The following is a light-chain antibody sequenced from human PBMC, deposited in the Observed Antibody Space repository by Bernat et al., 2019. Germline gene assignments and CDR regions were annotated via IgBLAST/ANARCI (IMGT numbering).Light chain of an antibody. CDR1: QGISNS. CDR2: AAS. CDR3: QQYYTYPPT. Sequence: DIEMTQSPSSLSASIGDRVTINCRASQGISNSLAWFQQPPGKAPKSLIYAASSLRGGVPSKFSGGGSGTNFSLSINSLQPDDFATYYCQQYYTYPPTFGQGTRL. V-gene: IGKV1-16*02. J-gene: IGKJ5*01.